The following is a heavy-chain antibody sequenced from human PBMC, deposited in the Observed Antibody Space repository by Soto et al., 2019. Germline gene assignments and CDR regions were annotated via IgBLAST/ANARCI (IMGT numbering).Heavy chain of an antibody. D-gene: IGHD1-26*01. CDR3: XANSGSXXRPRY. J-gene: IGHJ4*02. Sequence: QVQLVQSGAEVKKPGASVKVSCKASGYTFTSYGISWVRXAPGXGLEWMGWITAYNGNTNYAQKLQGRVTMTTDTXXXXXXXXXXXXXSXXXXVYXXXANSGSXXRPRYWGQGTLVAVSS. CDR2: ITAYNGNT. V-gene: IGHV1-18*01. CDR1: GYTFTSYG.